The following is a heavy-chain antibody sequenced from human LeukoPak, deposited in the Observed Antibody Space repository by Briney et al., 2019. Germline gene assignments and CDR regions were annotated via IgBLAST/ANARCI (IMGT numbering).Heavy chain of an antibody. CDR1: GFTFSSYA. Sequence: AGGSLRLSCAASGFTFSSYAMSWVRQAPGKGLEWVSAISGSGGSTYYADSVKGRFTISRDNSKNTLYLQMNSLRAEDTAVYYCAKDPTWGYDFWSGYYHYYYYYMDVWGKGTTVTVSS. D-gene: IGHD3-3*01. J-gene: IGHJ6*03. V-gene: IGHV3-23*01. CDR2: ISGSGGST. CDR3: AKDPTWGYDFWSGYYHYYYYYMDV.